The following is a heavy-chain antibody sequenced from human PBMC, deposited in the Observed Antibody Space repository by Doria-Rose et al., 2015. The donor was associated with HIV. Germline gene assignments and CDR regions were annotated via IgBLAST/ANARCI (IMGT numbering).Heavy chain of an antibody. CDR3: ARGPSDFGDYVAFQH. V-gene: IGHV4-34*01. CDR2: INHGGSP. J-gene: IGHJ1*01. D-gene: IGHD4-17*01. CDR1: GGSFSGYY. Sequence: QVQLQQWDAGLLKPSETLSLTCPVYGGSFSGYYWTWIRQSPGKGLEWIGEINHGGSPNYTPSLKSRVTIPLDMSKNQFSLKGTSVTAADTAVYYCARGPSDFGDYVAFQHWGQGTLVTVSS.